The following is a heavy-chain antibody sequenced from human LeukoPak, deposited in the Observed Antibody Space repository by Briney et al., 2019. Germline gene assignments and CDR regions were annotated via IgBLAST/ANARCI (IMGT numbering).Heavy chain of an antibody. D-gene: IGHD2-2*01. CDR1: GFTFSSYG. J-gene: IGHJ6*03. V-gene: IGHV3-30*02. CDR2: IRYDGSNK. CDR3: AKVGGYCSSTSCLYMDV. Sequence: PGGSLRRSCAASGFTFSSYGMHWVRQAPGKGLEWVAFIRYDGSNKYYADSVKGRFTISRDNSKNTLYLQMNSLRAEDTAVYYCAKVGGYCSSTSCLYMDVWGKGTTVTVSS.